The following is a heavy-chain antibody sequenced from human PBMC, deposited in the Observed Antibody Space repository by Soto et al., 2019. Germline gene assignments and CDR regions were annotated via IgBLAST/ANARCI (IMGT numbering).Heavy chain of an antibody. CDR3: VSRTVITFNAVDI. Sequence: QLQLQESGPGLVKPSETLPLTCTVSGDSITRSNYYWGWIRQPPGKGLEWIVSIYYSENTYYNPSLKSRVIISLEPSNNQLSLRWTSVTAADTAVYYCVSRTVITFNAVDIWGQGTVVTVSS. V-gene: IGHV4-39*01. CDR2: IYYSENT. D-gene: IGHD3-16*01. CDR1: GDSITRSNYY. J-gene: IGHJ3*02.